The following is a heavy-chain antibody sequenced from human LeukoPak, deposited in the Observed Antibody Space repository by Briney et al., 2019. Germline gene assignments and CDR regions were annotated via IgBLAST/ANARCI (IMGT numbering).Heavy chain of an antibody. J-gene: IGHJ3*02. V-gene: IGHV3-66*02. CDR2: IYSGGST. D-gene: IGHD2-2*03. CDR1: GFTVSSNY. CDR3: ARVGYCSSTSCPAHAFDI. Sequence: GGSLRLSCAASGFTVSSNYMSWVRQAPGKGLAWVSVIYSGGSTYYADSVKGRFTISRDNSKNTLYLQMNSLRAEDTAVYYCARVGYCSSTSCPAHAFDIWGQGTMVTVSS.